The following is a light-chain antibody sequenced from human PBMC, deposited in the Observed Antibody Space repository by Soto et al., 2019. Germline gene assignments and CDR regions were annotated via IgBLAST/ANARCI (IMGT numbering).Light chain of an antibody. CDR2: AAS. CDR1: QTISSH. J-gene: IGKJ5*01. V-gene: IGKV1-39*01. CDR3: QQSYTTPIT. Sequence: IQITQSPSSLSASFGDRVIITCRASQTISSHLNWYQQKPGKAPNLLVYAASSLQSGVPSRFTGSGSGTDFTLTISSLQPEDFATYFCQQSYTTPITFGQGTRLEIK.